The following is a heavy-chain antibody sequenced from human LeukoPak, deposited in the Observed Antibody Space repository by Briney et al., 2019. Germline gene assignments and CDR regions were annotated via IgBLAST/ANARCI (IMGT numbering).Heavy chain of an antibody. D-gene: IGHD3-9*01. CDR1: GFTFSSYA. CDR3: ARGGVLTGYYTPYYFDY. V-gene: IGHV3-23*01. Sequence: GGSLRLSCAASGFTFSSYAMSWVRQAPGKGLEWVSAISGSGGSTYYADSVKGRFTISRDNSKNTLYLQMSSLRAEDTALYYCARGGVLTGYYTPYYFDYRGQGTLVTVSS. CDR2: ISGSGGST. J-gene: IGHJ4*02.